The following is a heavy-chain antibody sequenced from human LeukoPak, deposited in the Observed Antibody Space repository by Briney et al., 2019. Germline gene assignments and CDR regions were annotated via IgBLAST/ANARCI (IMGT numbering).Heavy chain of an antibody. D-gene: IGHD3-22*01. CDR1: GFRFDNYG. Sequence: PGGSLRLSCEASGFRFDNYGMNWVRQAPGKGLEWVSGINWNGGSIGYADSVKGRFTISRDNAKNSLHLQMNSLRMEDTALYYCAREIHYEMSGLDGWGQGTLVIVSS. CDR2: INWNGGSI. V-gene: IGHV3-20*04. CDR3: AREIHYEMSGLDG. J-gene: IGHJ4*02.